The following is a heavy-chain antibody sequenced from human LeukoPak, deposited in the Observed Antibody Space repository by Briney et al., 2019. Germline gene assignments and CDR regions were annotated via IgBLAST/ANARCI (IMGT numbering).Heavy chain of an antibody. J-gene: IGHJ4*02. CDR3: ARDDDGFSGSSPHDY. CDR2: ISSSSSYI. D-gene: IGHD1-26*01. CDR1: GFTFSSYS. V-gene: IGHV3-21*01. Sequence: GGSLRLSCAASGFTFSSYSMNWVRQAPGKGLEWVSSISSSSSYIYYADSVKGRFTISRDKAKNSLYLQMNSLRAEDTAVYYCARDDDGFSGSSPHDYWGQGTLVTVSS.